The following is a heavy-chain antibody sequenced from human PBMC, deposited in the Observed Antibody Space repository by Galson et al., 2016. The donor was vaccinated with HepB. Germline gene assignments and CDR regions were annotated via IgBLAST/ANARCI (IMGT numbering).Heavy chain of an antibody. Sequence: SLRLSCAASGFTFSNYGMHWVRQTPGKGLEWVSVIGGGGGGTYYTDSVKGRFTTSRDNSGNTLYLQMNSLRAEDTAIYYCAKGAGYCSSTTCTGYYDCWGQGALVTVSS. CDR2: IGGGGGGT. CDR1: GFTFSNYG. D-gene: IGHD2-2*01. V-gene: IGHV3-23*01. J-gene: IGHJ4*02. CDR3: AKGAGYCSSTTCTGYYDC.